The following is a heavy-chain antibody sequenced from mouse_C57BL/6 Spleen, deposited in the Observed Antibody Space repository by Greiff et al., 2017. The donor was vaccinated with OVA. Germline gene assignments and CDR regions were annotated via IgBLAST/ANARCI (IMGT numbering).Heavy chain of an antibody. J-gene: IGHJ1*03. Sequence: QVQLQQSGAELAKPGASVKLSCKASGYTFTSYWMHWVKQRPGQGLEWIGYITPCSGSTKYTQKFKDKATLTADKSSSTAYMQLSSLTYEDSAVEYGAREGNSTTVVADWYFDVWGTGTTVTVAS. CDR1: GYTFTSYW. CDR2: ITPCSGST. D-gene: IGHD1-1*01. V-gene: IGHV1-7*01. CDR3: AREGNSTTVVADWYFDV.